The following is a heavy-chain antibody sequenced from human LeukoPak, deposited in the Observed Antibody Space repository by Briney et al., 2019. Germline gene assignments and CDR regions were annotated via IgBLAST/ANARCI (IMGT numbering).Heavy chain of an antibody. Sequence: GGSLRLSCAASGFTVSSNYMSWVRQAPGKGLEWVSSISSSSSYIYYADSVKGRFTISRDNAKNSLYLQMNSLRAEDTAVYYCARDMNTAMVDYWGQGTLVTVSS. V-gene: IGHV3-21*01. CDR2: ISSSSSYI. CDR3: ARDMNTAMVDY. J-gene: IGHJ4*02. D-gene: IGHD5-18*01. CDR1: GFTVSSNY.